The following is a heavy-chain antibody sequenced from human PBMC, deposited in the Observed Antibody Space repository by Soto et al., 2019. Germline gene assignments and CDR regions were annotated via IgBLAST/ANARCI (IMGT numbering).Heavy chain of an antibody. CDR2: IKSKTDGGTT. V-gene: IGHV3-15*07. Sequence: GGSLRLSCAASGFTFSNAWMNWVRQAPGKGLEWVGRIKSKTDGGTTDYAAPVKGRFTISRDDSKNTLYLQMNSLKTEDTAVYYCTTGQQQLVPREQDQPYYYYYGMDVWGQGTTVTVSS. CDR1: GFTFSNAW. CDR3: TTGQQQLVPREQDQPYYYYYGMDV. J-gene: IGHJ6*02. D-gene: IGHD6-13*01.